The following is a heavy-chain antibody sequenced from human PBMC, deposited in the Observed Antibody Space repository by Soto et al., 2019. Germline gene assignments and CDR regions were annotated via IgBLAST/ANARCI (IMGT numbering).Heavy chain of an antibody. V-gene: IGHV4-59*01. CDR1: GVSITDYH. CDR2: IFSRGAP. CDR3: AKRFGDYVGWFDP. D-gene: IGHD4-17*01. J-gene: IGHJ5*02. Sequence: ASETLSLTCTVSGVSITDYHWSWIRQSPGRGLEWIGYIFSRGAPNYNPSLKSRVTISVDTSRNQFSLKLNSLTAADTAMYFCAKRFGDYVGWFDPWGQGALVTVSS.